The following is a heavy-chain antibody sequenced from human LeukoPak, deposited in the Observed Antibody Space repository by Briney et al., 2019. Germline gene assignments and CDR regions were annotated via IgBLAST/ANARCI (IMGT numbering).Heavy chain of an antibody. CDR3: ARKGAVAGTGFDY. CDR2: MNSDGSTT. V-gene: IGHV3-74*01. Sequence: GGSLRLSCAASGFPFSSFWMHWVRQAPGKGLVWVSRMNSDGSTTNYADSVKGRFTISRDNAKNSLSLQVKSLRAEDTAVYYCARKGAVAGTGFDYWGQGTLATVSS. D-gene: IGHD6-19*01. CDR1: GFPFSSFW. J-gene: IGHJ4*02.